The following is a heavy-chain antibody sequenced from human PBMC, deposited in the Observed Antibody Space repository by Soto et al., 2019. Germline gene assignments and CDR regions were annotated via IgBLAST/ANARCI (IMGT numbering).Heavy chain of an antibody. CDR3: ARDYDILTCYVSDDDYYYGKDV. Sequence: SSVMASCKDSGGTFSSYGISWVRQAPGQGLEWMGGIIPIFGTANYAQKFQGRVTITADESTSTAYMELSSLRSEDTAVYYCARDYDILTCYVSDDDYYYGKDVWGQGTSDIGSS. CDR1: GGTFSSYG. D-gene: IGHD3-9*01. V-gene: IGHV1-69*13. CDR2: IIPIFGTA. J-gene: IGHJ6*02.